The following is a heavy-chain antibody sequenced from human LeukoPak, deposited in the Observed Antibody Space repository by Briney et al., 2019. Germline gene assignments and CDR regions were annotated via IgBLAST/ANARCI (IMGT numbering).Heavy chain of an antibody. CDR2: IDPSGST. CDR1: GGSFSGYY. J-gene: IGHJ4*02. D-gene: IGHD6-6*01. V-gene: IGHV4-34*01. CDR3: AMGIAARSYFDY. Sequence: SETLSLTCAVYGGSFSGYYWTWIRQPPGKGLEWIGEIDPSGSTNYNPSLKSRVTISVDTSKNQFSLKLSSVTAADTAVYYCAMGIAARSYFDYWGQGTLVTVSS.